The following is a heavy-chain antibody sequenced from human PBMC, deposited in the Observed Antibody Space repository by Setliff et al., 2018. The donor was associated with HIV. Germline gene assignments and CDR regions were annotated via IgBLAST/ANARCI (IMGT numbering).Heavy chain of an antibody. CDR2: ISYSGST. V-gene: IGHV4-39*01. D-gene: IGHD2-2*01. CDR3: ARHRDPPGTSWIFYYYYMDL. Sequence: PSETLSLTCTVSGGSISSSSYYWGWIRQPPGKGLEWIGSISYSGSTYYNPSLKSRVTISVDTSKNQVSLRLSSVTAADTGVYYCARHRDPPGTSWIFYYYYMDLWGGGTTVTVS. CDR1: GGSISSSSYY. J-gene: IGHJ6*03.